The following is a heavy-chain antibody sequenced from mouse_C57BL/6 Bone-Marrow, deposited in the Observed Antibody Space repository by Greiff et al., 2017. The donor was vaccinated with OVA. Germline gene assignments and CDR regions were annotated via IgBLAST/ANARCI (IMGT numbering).Heavy chain of an antibody. Sequence: VQLQQSGPELVKPGASVKISCKASGYAFSSSWMNWVKQRPGKGLEWIGRIYPGDGDTNYNGKFKGKATLTADKSSSTAYMQLSSLTSEDSAVYFCARIWYFDVWGTGTTVTVSS. CDR2: IYPGDGDT. V-gene: IGHV1-82*01. CDR3: ARIWYFDV. CDR1: GYAFSSSW. J-gene: IGHJ1*03.